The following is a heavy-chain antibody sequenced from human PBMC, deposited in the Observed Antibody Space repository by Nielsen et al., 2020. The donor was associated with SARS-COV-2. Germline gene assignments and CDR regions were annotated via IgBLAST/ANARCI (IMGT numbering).Heavy chain of an antibody. D-gene: IGHD3-3*01. J-gene: IGHJ4*02. CDR1: GFTFSSYG. V-gene: IGHV3-30*18. Sequence: GESLKISCAASGFTFSSYGMHWVRQAPGKGLEWVAVISYDGSIKYYADSVKGRFTISRDNSKNTLYLQMNSLRAEDTAVYYCAKAATIFVDYWGQGTLVTVSS. CDR3: AKAATIFVDY. CDR2: ISYDGSIK.